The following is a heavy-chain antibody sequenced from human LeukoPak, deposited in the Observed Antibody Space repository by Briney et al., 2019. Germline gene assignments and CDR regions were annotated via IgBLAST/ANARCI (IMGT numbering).Heavy chain of an antibody. CDR2: INPNSGNT. J-gene: IGHJ4*02. D-gene: IGHD4-17*01. CDR3: ARALTTVTSRNY. V-gene: IGHV1-8*01. CDR1: GYTFTSYD. Sequence: ASVKVSCKASGYTFTSYDINWVRQATGQGLEWMGWINPNSGNTAYAQKFQGRVTMTRNTSISTAYMELSSLRSEDTAVYYCARALTTVTSRNYWGQGTLVTVSS.